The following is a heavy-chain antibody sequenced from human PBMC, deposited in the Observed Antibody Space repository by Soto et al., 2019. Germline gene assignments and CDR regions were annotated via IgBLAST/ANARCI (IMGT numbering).Heavy chain of an antibody. D-gene: IGHD4-17*01. CDR3: ARKWATVTNRYFDL. Sequence: QVQLQQWGAGLLKPSETLSLTCAVYGGSFNGYYWSWIRQPPGKGLEWIGEINHSGSTNYNPSLKSRVTISVDTSKNQFSLKLRSVTAADTAVYYCARKWATVTNRYFDLWGRGTLVTVSS. CDR2: INHSGST. J-gene: IGHJ2*01. V-gene: IGHV4-34*01. CDR1: GGSFNGYY.